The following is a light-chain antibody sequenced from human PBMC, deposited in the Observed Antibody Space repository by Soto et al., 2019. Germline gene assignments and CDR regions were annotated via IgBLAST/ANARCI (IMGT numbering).Light chain of an antibody. CDR3: QSYDTSLSGYV. Sequence: QPVLTQPPSVSGAPGQRVTISCTGSSSNIGAGFGVHWYQQLPGTAPKLLISGNSNRPSGVPDRFSGSRSGTSASLAITGLQAEDEADYYCQSYDTSLSGYVFRNGTKVTVL. J-gene: IGLJ1*01. CDR2: GNS. CDR1: SSNIGAGFG. V-gene: IGLV1-40*01.